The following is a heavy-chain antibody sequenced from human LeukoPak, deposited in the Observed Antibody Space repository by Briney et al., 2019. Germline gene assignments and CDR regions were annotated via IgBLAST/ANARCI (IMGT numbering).Heavy chain of an antibody. V-gene: IGHV3-21*01. CDR3: ATSGYCTRGSCSPQYYYYSMDV. CDR1: GFTFSSYS. D-gene: IGHD2-8*02. Sequence: PGGSLRLSCAASGFTFSSYSMNWVRQAPGKGLEWVSSISSSSSYIYYADSVKGRFTISRDNAKNSLYLQMNSLRAEDTAVYYCATSGYCTRGSCSPQYYYYSMDVWGQGTTVTVSS. CDR2: ISSSSSYI. J-gene: IGHJ6*02.